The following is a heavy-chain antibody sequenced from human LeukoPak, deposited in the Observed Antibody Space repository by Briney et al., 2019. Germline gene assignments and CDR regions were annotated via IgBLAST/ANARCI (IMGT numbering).Heavy chain of an antibody. J-gene: IGHJ6*02. CDR2: ISSNGGST. CDR1: GFTFSSYA. CDR3: ARAGDDSYYYYYYGMDV. D-gene: IGHD3-10*01. Sequence: GGSLRLSCAASGFTFSSYAMHWVRQAPGKGLEYVSAISSNGGSTYYANSVKGRFTISRDDSKNTLYLQMGSLRAEDMAVYYCARAGDDSYYYYYYGMDVWGQGTTVTVSS. V-gene: IGHV3-64*01.